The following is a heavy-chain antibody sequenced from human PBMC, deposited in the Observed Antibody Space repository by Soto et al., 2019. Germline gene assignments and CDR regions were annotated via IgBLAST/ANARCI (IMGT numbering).Heavy chain of an antibody. CDR2: INDNGEVI. D-gene: IGHD6-6*01. V-gene: IGHV3-23*01. CDR3: AKGGSRRRLHX. J-gene: IGHJ5*02. Sequence: PWGSLRLSCAASGFNVNNSIMTWVRQAPGKGLEGVGCINDNGEVIYYADSVKGRFTISRDSAKNTMYLQMNSLTADDTAVYYCAKGGSRRRLHXWGRGTQVTVSX. CDR1: GFNVNNSI.